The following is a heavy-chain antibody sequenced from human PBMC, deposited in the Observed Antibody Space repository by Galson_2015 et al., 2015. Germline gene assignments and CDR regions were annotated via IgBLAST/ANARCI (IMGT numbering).Heavy chain of an antibody. CDR3: ARVVAVAGTGYYYYYYMDV. Sequence: TLSLTCTVSGGSISSGDYYWSWIRQPPGKGLEWIGFIYYSGSTYYNPSLKSRVTISVDTSKNQFSLKLSSVTAADTAVYYCARVVAVAGTGYYYYYYMDVWGKGTTVTVSS. CDR1: GGSISSGDYY. D-gene: IGHD6-19*01. J-gene: IGHJ6*03. CDR2: IYYSGST. V-gene: IGHV4-30-4*01.